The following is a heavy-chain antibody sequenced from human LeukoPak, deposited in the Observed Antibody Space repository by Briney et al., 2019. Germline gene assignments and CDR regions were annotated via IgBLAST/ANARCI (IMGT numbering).Heavy chain of an antibody. CDR1: GFPFSTHS. CDR3: ARDGSGSYYSGGFDY. D-gene: IGHD3-10*01. V-gene: IGHV3-21*01. CDR2: ISSSSSYI. J-gene: IGHJ4*02. Sequence: GGSLRLSCAASGFPFSTHSLNWVRQAPGKGLEWVSSISSSSSYIYYADSVKGRFTISRDNAKNSLYLQMNSLRAEDTAVYYCARDGSGSYYSGGFDYWGQGTLVTVSS.